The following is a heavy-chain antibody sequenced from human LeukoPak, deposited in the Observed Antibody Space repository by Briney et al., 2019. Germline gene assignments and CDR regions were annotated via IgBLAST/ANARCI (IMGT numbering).Heavy chain of an antibody. CDR1: GFTFSSYA. Sequence: PGGSLRLSCAASGFTFSSYAMSWVRQAPGKGLEWVSAISGSGGSTYYADSAKGRFTISRDNSKNTLYLQMNSLRAEDTAVYYCAKDLTRYSKIITDHWGQGTLVTVSS. CDR2: ISGSGGST. V-gene: IGHV3-23*01. D-gene: IGHD4-11*01. J-gene: IGHJ4*02. CDR3: AKDLTRYSKIITDH.